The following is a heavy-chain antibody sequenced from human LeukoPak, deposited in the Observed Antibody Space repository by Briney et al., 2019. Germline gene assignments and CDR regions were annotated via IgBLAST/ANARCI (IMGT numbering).Heavy chain of an antibody. CDR3: ARAIEVGAMTPFDY. V-gene: IGHV4-38-2*02. J-gene: IGHJ4*02. Sequence: SETLSLTCTVSGGSISSGYYWGWIRQPPGKGLEWIGSIYHSGSTYYNPSLKSRVTISVDTSKNQFSLKLSSVTAADTAVYYCARAIEVGAMTPFDYWGQGTLVTVSS. CDR1: GGSISSGYY. CDR2: IYHSGST. D-gene: IGHD1-26*01.